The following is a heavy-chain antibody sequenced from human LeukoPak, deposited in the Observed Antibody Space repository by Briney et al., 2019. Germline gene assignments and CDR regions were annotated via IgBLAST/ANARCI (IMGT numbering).Heavy chain of an antibody. CDR3: GKEYCDGGRCYGAMDD. CDR2: VDGPGRNT. V-gene: IGHV3-23*01. Sequence: GGSLRFSCAASGFTFSNYAMAWVRQAPGKGLEWVSSVDGPGRNTYYADSVKGRFTISRDNSKNTLSLQMESLRAEDTALYYCGKEYCDGGRCYGAMDDWGQGTTVTV. D-gene: IGHD2-21*01. CDR1: GFTFSNYA. J-gene: IGHJ6*02.